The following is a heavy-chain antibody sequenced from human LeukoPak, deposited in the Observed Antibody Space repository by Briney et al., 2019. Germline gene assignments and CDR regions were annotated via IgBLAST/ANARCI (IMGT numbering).Heavy chain of an antibody. CDR1: GGSFSGYY. V-gene: IGHV4-34*01. CDR3: VRGPQLVGYYYMDV. CDR2: INHSGST. Sequence: PSETLSLTCAVYGGSFSGYYWSWIRQPPGKGLEWIGEINHSGSTNYNPSLKSRVTISVDTSKNQFSLKLSSVTPEDTAVYYCVRGPQLVGYYYMDVWGKGTTVTVSS. J-gene: IGHJ6*03. D-gene: IGHD6-13*01.